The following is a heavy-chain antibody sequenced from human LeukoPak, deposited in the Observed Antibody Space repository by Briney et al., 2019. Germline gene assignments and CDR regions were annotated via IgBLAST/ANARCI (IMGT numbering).Heavy chain of an antibody. J-gene: IGHJ4*02. V-gene: IGHV3-30-3*01. CDR2: ISYDGSNK. Sequence: PGRSLRLSCAASGFTFSRYAMHWVRQAPGKGLEWVAVISYDGSNKYYPDSVKGRFTIARDNSKNTLYLQVNSLTAEDTAVYYCVTGSNSYCSGGSCRPFDYWGQGTLVTVSS. CDR3: VTGSNSYCSGGSCRPFDY. D-gene: IGHD2-15*01. CDR1: GFTFSRYA.